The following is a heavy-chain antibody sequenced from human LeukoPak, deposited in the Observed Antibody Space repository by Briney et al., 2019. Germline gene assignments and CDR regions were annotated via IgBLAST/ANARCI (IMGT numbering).Heavy chain of an antibody. V-gene: IGHV3-48*01. D-gene: IGHD5-18*01. Sequence: GGSLRLSCAASGLTFSSHSMNWVRQAPGKGLEWVSHIRSSSRTTYYADSVKGRFTISRDTSKNTLYLQINSLRAEDTAVYYCAREPKEDTAMVIAAFDIWGQGTMVTVSS. CDR3: AREPKEDTAMVIAAFDI. CDR2: IRSSSRTT. J-gene: IGHJ3*02. CDR1: GLTFSSHS.